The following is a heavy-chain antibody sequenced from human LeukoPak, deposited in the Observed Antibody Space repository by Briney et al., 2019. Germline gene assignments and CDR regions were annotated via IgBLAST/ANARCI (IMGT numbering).Heavy chain of an antibody. CDR1: GGTFSSYA. J-gene: IGHJ4*02. D-gene: IGHD5-18*01. CDR2: IIPIFGTA. Sequence: GASVKVSCKASGGTFSSYAISWVRQAPGQGLEWMGRIIPIFGTANYAQKFQGRVTVTTDESTSTAYMELSSLRSEDTAVYYCARDGRGYSYGYLDYGGQGTLVTVSS. CDR3: ARDGRGYSYGYLDY. V-gene: IGHV1-69*05.